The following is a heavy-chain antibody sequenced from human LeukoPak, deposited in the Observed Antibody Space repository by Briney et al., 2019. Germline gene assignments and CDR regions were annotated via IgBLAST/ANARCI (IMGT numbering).Heavy chain of an antibody. CDR1: GGSISSYY. D-gene: IGHD3-22*01. V-gene: IGHV4-59*01. J-gene: IGHJ4*02. CDR3: ATNYYDSSGYHYRY. Sequence: SETLSLTCTVSGGSISSYYWSWIRQPPGKGLEWIGYIYYSGSTNYNPSLKSRVTISVDTSKNQFPLKLSSVTAADTAVYYCATNYYDSSGYHYRYWGQGTLVTVSS. CDR2: IYYSGST.